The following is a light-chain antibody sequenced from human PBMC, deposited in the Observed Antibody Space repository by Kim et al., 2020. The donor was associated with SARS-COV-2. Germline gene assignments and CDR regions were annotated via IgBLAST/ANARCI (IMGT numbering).Light chain of an antibody. J-gene: IGKJ4*01. CDR3: QQYYSYPRS. Sequence: AIRMTQSPSSFSASTGDRVTITCRASQGISSYLAWYQQKPGKAPNLLIYDASTLQSGVPSRFSGSGSGTDFTLTISCLQSEDFATYYCQQYYSYPRSFGGGTRVDIK. V-gene: IGKV1-8*01. CDR2: DAS. CDR1: QGISSY.